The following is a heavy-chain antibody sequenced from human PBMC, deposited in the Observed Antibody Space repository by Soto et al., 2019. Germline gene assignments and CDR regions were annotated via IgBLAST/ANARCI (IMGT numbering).Heavy chain of an antibody. CDR2: IYYSGST. V-gene: IGHV4-39*01. CDR3: ARPWYRASGEDAFDI. D-gene: IGHD2-15*01. J-gene: IGHJ3*02. Sequence: SETLSLTCTVSDSSISSSSYYWGWIRQPPGKGLEWIGSIYYSGSTYYNPSLKSRVTISVDTSKNQFSLKLSSVTAADTAVYYCARPWYRASGEDAFDIWGQGTMVTVSS. CDR1: DSSISSSSYY.